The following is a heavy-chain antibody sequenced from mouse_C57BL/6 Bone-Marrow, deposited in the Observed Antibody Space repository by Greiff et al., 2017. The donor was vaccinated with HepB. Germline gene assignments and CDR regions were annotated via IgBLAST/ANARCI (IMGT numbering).Heavy chain of an antibody. Sequence: QVQLQQPGAELVKPGASVKMSCKASGYTFTSYWITWVKQRPGQGLEWIGDIYPGSGSTNYNEKFKSKATLTVDTSSSTAYMQLSSLTSEDSAVYYCARSRTTVVGHYYAMDYWGQGTSVTVSS. J-gene: IGHJ4*01. CDR3: ARSRTTVVGHYYAMDY. D-gene: IGHD1-1*01. CDR2: IYPGSGST. CDR1: GYTFTSYW. V-gene: IGHV1-55*01.